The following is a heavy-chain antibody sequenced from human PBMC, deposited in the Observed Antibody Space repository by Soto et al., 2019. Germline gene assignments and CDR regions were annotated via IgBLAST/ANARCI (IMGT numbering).Heavy chain of an antibody. Sequence: PGGSLRLSCAASGFTFSSYAMHWVRQAPGKGLEWVAVISYDGSNKYYADSVKGRFTISRDNSKNTLYLQMNSLRAEDTAVYYCAAQWELLGYFDYWGQGTLVTAPQ. CDR2: ISYDGSNK. D-gene: IGHD1-26*01. CDR1: GFTFSSYA. V-gene: IGHV3-30-3*01. J-gene: IGHJ4*02. CDR3: AAQWELLGYFDY.